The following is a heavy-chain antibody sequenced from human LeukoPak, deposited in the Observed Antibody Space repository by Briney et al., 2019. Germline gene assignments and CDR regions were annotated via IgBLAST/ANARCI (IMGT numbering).Heavy chain of an antibody. CDR1: GGTFSSYA. CDR2: IIPIFGTA. CDR3: ASRVSIVGAKTFDY. V-gene: IGHV1-69*01. D-gene: IGHD1-26*01. Sequence: SVKVSCKASGGTFSSYAISWVRQAPGQGLEWMGGIIPIFGTANYAQKFQGRVTITADESTSTAYMELSSLRSEDTAVYYCASRVSIVGAKTFDYWGQGTLVTVSS. J-gene: IGHJ4*02.